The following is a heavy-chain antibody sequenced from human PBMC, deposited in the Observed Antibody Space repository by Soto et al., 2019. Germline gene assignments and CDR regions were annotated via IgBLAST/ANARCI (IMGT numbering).Heavy chain of an antibody. CDR1: GGSISSGGYS. J-gene: IGHJ5*02. CDR3: ASRHRGVDPSWFDP. Sequence: PSETLSLTCAVSGGSISSGGYSWSWIRQPPGKGLEWIGYIYHSGSTYYNPSLKSRVTISVDRSKNQFSLKLSSVTAADTAVYYCASRHRGVDPSWFDPWGQGTLVTVSS. V-gene: IGHV4-30-2*01. CDR2: IYHSGST. D-gene: IGHD3-10*01.